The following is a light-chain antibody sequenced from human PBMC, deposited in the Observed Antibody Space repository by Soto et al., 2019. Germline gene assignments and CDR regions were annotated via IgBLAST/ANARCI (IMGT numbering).Light chain of an antibody. CDR1: SSDVGIYNY. J-gene: IGLJ2*01. V-gene: IGLV2-14*01. Sequence: QSALTQPASVSGSPGQSIAISCTGSSSDVGIYNYVSWYQQHPGKVPKLIIYEVTNRPSGVSNRFSGSRSGNTASLTISGLQAEDEADYYCSSYTSSSTPLFGGGTKLTVL. CDR2: EVT. CDR3: SSYTSSSTPL.